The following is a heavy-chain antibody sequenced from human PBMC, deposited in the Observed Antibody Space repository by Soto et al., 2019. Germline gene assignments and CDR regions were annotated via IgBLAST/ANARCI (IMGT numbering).Heavy chain of an antibody. CDR1: GFTFSSYA. Sequence: EVQLLESGGGLVQPGGALRLSCAASGFTFSSYAMNWVRQAPGKGLEWVSVISGSGGSTYYADSVKGRFTISRDNSKNPLYLRMNSLRAEDTAVYYCAKRAQGLYFDYWRRGTLVTVSS. V-gene: IGHV3-23*01. J-gene: IGHJ4*02. CDR2: ISGSGGST. CDR3: AKRAQGLYFDY.